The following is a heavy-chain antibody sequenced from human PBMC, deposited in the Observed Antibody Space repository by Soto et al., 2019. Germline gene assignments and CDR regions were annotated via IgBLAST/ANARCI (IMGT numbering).Heavy chain of an antibody. CDR1: GGSFSGYY. V-gene: IGHV4-34*01. J-gene: IGHJ4*02. Sequence: PSETLSLTCAVYGGSFSGYYWSWIRQPPGKGLEWIGEINHSGSTNYNPSLKSRVTISVDTSKNQFSLKLSSVAAADTAVYYCARASGSYYGYFDYWGQGTLVTVSS. CDR2: INHSGST. D-gene: IGHD1-26*01. CDR3: ARASGSYYGYFDY.